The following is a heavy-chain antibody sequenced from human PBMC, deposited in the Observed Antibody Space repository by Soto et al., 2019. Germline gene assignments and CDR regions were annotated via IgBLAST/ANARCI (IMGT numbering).Heavy chain of an antibody. Sequence: GWSLRLSCAASGFTFSTYSMNWVRQAPGKGLEWVSSISSSGSYIYYADSLKGRFTISRDNAKNSLYLQMNSLRAEDTAVYYCVREYNSSSGAFEDWGQGTLVTVAS. V-gene: IGHV3-21*01. CDR1: GFTFSTYS. D-gene: IGHD6-6*01. CDR2: ISSSGSYI. CDR3: VREYNSSSGAFED. J-gene: IGHJ4*02.